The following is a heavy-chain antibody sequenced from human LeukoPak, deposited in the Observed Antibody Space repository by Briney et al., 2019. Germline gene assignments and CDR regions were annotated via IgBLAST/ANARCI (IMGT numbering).Heavy chain of an antibody. CDR3: VKRWFGESLDY. Sequence: GGSLRLSCSASGFTFSRYGMHWVRQAPGKGLEYVSDISSSGGTTYYVDSVKGRFTISRDKSKITLYLQMSSLRPEDTAVYYCVKRWFGESLDYWGQGTLVTVSS. CDR2: ISSSGGTT. J-gene: IGHJ4*02. D-gene: IGHD3-10*01. CDR1: GFTFSRYG. V-gene: IGHV3-64D*06.